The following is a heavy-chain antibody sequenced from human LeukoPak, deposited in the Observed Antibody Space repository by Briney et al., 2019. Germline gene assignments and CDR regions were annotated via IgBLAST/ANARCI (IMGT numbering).Heavy chain of an antibody. Sequence: GGSLRLSCAASGFTFSSYAMSWVRQAPGKGLEWVSAISGSGGSTYYADSVKGRFTISRDNSKNTLYLQMNSLRAEDTAVYYCARDNGYYDFWSGYATSLGDYWGQGTLVTVSS. CDR2: ISGSGGST. CDR3: ARDNGYYDFWSGYATSLGDY. CDR1: GFTFSSYA. V-gene: IGHV3-23*01. J-gene: IGHJ4*02. D-gene: IGHD3-3*01.